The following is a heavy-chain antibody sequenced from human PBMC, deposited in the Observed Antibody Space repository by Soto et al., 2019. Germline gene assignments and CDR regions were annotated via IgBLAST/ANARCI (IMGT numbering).Heavy chain of an antibody. Sequence: SQTFSLTCAISGDSVSSTGAVWNWIRQSPSRGLEWLGRTYFRSKWYNDYAVSVKSRITINPDTYKNQFSLQLISVTPEDTAVYYCARKQPNHAFDIWGQGTVVTVSS. CDR3: ARKQPNHAFDI. CDR1: GDSVSSTGAV. CDR2: TYFRSKWYN. D-gene: IGHD6-13*01. V-gene: IGHV6-1*01. J-gene: IGHJ3*02.